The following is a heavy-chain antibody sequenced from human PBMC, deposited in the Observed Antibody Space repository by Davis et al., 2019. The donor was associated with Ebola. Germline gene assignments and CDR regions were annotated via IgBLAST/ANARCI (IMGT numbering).Heavy chain of an antibody. CDR1: GFTFSSYS. J-gene: IGHJ3*02. Sequence: GESLKISCAASGFTFSSYSMNWVRQAPGKGLEWVSSISSSSSYIYYADSVKGRFTISRDNAKNSLYLQMNSLRAEDTAVYYCAREGASAGWPLPAFDIWGQGTMVTVSS. CDR3: AREGASAGWPLPAFDI. D-gene: IGHD6-13*01. V-gene: IGHV3-21*01. CDR2: ISSSSSYI.